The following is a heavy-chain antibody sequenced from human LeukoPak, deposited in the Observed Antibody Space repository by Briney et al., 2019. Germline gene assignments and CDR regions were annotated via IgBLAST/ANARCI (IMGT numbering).Heavy chain of an antibody. CDR3: ARHQYYYDSSGPGD. V-gene: IGHV3-30-3*01. J-gene: IGHJ4*02. Sequence: PGGSLRLSCAASGFTFSSYAMHWVRQAPGKGLEWVAVMSYDGSNKYSADSVKGRFTISRDNSKNTLYLQMKSLRAEDTAVYYCARHQYYYDSSGPGDWGQGTLVTVSS. CDR2: MSYDGSNK. D-gene: IGHD3-22*01. CDR1: GFTFSSYA.